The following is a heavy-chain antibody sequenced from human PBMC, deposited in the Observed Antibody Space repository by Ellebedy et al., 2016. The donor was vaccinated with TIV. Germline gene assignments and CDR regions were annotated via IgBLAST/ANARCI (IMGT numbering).Heavy chain of an antibody. Sequence: GGSLRLXXAASGFTFSSYWLQWVRQAPGKGLEWVANIKQDGSAKYYVDSVTGRFTISRDNAKNSVYLQMNNLRAEETAVYYCARRYMAVWGKGTTVTVSS. CDR1: GFTFSSYW. V-gene: IGHV3-7*01. CDR3: ARRYMAV. CDR2: IKQDGSAK. J-gene: IGHJ6*03.